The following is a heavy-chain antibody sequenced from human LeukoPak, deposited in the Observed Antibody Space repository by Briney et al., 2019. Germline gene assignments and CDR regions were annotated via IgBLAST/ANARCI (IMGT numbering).Heavy chain of an antibody. D-gene: IGHD1-26*01. CDR3: ASSGSYRFDY. Sequence: GGSLRLSCAASGFTFSSYATHWVRQAPGKGLEWVAVISYDGSNKYYADSVKGRFTISRDNAKNSLYLQMNSLGDEDTAVYYCASSGSYRFDYWGQGTLVTVSS. J-gene: IGHJ4*02. V-gene: IGHV3-30-3*01. CDR2: ISYDGSNK. CDR1: GFTFSSYA.